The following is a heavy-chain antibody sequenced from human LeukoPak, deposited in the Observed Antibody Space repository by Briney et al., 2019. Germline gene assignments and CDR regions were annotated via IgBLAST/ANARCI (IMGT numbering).Heavy chain of an antibody. D-gene: IGHD3-10*01. CDR3: ARSRSTMVRGVIVREWYYYYMDV. Sequence: PGGSLRLSCAASGFTFSSYGMHWVRQAPGKGLEWVAFIRYDGSNKYYADSVKGRFTISRDNSKNTLYLQMNSLRAEDTAVYYCARSRSTMVRGVIVREWYYYYMDVWGKGTTVTVSS. CDR1: GFTFSSYG. CDR2: IRYDGSNK. V-gene: IGHV3-30*02. J-gene: IGHJ6*03.